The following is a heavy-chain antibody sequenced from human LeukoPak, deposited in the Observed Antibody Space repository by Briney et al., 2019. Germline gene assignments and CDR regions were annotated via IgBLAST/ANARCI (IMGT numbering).Heavy chain of an antibody. CDR3: AKARGEVYYDSSGYLSYFDY. CDR2: ISGSGGST. CDR1: GFTFSSYW. J-gene: IGHJ4*02. D-gene: IGHD3-22*01. V-gene: IGHV3-23*01. Sequence: QSGGSLRLSCAASGFTFSSYWMSWVRQAPGKGLEWVSAISGSGGSTYYADSVKGRFTISRDNSKNTLYLQMNSLRAEDTAVYYCAKARGEVYYDSSGYLSYFDYWGQGTLVTVSS.